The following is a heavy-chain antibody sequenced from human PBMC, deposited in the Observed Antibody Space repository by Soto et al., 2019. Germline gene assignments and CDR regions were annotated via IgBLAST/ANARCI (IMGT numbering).Heavy chain of an antibody. V-gene: IGHV3-48*04. CDR1: GFTFSQYG. CDR2: INSGGGTK. D-gene: IGHD2-21*01. CDR3: ARDPEGINDFDY. Sequence: EVQLVESGGGLVQPGGSLRLSCAASGFTFSQYGMNWARQAPGRGLEWVTHINSGGGTKSYSDSVKGRFTISRDDAKNTLYLQMNSLRADDTAIYYCARDPEGINDFDYWGQGTLVTVSS. J-gene: IGHJ4*02.